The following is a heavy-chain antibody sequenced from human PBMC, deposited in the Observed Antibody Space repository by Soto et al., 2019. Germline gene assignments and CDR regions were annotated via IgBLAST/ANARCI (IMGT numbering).Heavy chain of an antibody. Sequence: AGGSLRLSCAASGFTFSRYAMSWVRQAPGKGLEWVSGITGSGDTTNYADSVKGRFTITRDNSKNTLYLQLNTLRAEDTAIYYCAKAHLAYCSGDNCYFDSWGQGNLVTVSS. V-gene: IGHV3-23*01. CDR3: AKAHLAYCSGDNCYFDS. J-gene: IGHJ4*02. CDR1: GFTFSRYA. CDR2: ITGSGDTT. D-gene: IGHD2-21*01.